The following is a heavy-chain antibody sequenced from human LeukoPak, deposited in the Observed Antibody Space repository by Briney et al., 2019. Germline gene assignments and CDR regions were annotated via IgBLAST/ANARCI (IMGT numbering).Heavy chain of an antibody. D-gene: IGHD6-13*01. J-gene: IGHJ4*02. Sequence: ASVMVSCKASGGTFSSYAISWVRQAPGQGLEWMGGIIPIFGTANYAQKFQGRVTITTDESTSTAYMELSSLRSEDTAVYYCARGRIGYGSSWYNYWGQGTLVTVSS. CDR3: ARGRIGYGSSWYNY. CDR1: GGTFSSYA. CDR2: IIPIFGTA. V-gene: IGHV1-69*05.